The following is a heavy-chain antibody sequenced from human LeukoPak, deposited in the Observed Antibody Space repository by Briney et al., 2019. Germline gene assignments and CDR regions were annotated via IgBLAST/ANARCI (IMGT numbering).Heavy chain of an antibody. J-gene: IGHJ4*02. CDR2: IYHSGTT. Sequence: SETLSLTRTVSGYSISSGYYWGWIRQPPGKGLEWIGSIYHSGTTSYNPSLKSRVTISLDTSKNQFSLKLSSVTAADTAVYYCARAPDYWGQGTLVTVSS. CDR3: ARAPDY. CDR1: GYSISSGYY. V-gene: IGHV4-38-2*02.